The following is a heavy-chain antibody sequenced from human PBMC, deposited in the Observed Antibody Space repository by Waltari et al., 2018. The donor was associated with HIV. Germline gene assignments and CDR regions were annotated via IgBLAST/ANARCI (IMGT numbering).Heavy chain of an antibody. CDR3: VKDPTTITRGYFDL. Sequence: EEQLLESGGGLGQPGGSLRLSCVASGFTFSNYAMTWLRQIPGKVVWGVGGLTRSGSITYHADSVQGRVIISRDNSKHTLFLQMTNLRVEDTAVYYCVKDPTTITRGYFDLWGRGTLVTVSS. CDR1: GFTFSNYA. J-gene: IGHJ2*01. V-gene: IGHV3-23*01. D-gene: IGHD4-4*01. CDR2: LTRSGSIT.